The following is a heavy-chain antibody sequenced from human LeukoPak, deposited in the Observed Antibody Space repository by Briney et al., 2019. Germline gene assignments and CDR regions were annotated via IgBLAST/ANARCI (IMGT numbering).Heavy chain of an antibody. V-gene: IGHV1-69*13. CDR1: GGIFSSYV. CDR2: IMPIFGTP. CDR3: ARGGGDILTGYPFYFDN. D-gene: IGHD3-9*01. J-gene: IGHJ4*02. Sequence: SVKVSCKASGGIFSSYVMSWVRQAPGQGLEWMGRIMPIFGTPNYAQKFQGRVTITADESTSTAYMELSSLRFEDTAVYFCARGGGDILTGYPFYFDNWGQGTLVTVSS.